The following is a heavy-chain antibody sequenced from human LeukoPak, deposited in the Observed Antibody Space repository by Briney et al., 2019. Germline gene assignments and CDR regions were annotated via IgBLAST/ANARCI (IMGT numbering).Heavy chain of an antibody. CDR1: GFTFSSYA. J-gene: IGHJ3*02. CDR3: AKSHGDYVWGSYPSAFDI. CDR2: ISGSGGST. Sequence: GGTLRLSCAASGFTFSSYAMSWVRQAPGKGLEWVSAISGSGGSTYYADSVKGRFTISRDNSKNTLYLQMNSLRAEDTAVYYCAKSHGDYVWGSYPSAFDIWGRGTMVTVSS. V-gene: IGHV3-23*01. D-gene: IGHD3-16*01.